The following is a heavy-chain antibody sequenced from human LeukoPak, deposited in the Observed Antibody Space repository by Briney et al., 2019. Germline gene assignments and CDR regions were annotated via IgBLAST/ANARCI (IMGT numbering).Heavy chain of an antibody. CDR1: GYSISSGYY. J-gene: IGHJ3*02. CDR3: ARHGLDSWTDAFDI. CDR2: IYHRGST. D-gene: IGHD3/OR15-3a*01. V-gene: IGHV4-38-2*01. Sequence: PSETLSLTCAVSGYSISSGYYWGWIRQPPGKGLEWIGSIYHRGSTYYNPSLKSRVTISVDTSKNQFSLKLSSVTAADTAVYYCARHGLDSWTDAFDIWGQGTMVTVSS.